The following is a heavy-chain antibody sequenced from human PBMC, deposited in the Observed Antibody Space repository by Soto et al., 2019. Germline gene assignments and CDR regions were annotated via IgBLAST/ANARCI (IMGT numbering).Heavy chain of an antibody. D-gene: IGHD5-12*01. J-gene: IGHJ6*02. CDR3: ARATYSGYEIYYYYGMDV. V-gene: IGHV3-30-3*01. CDR1: GFTFSSYA. CDR2: ISYDGSNK. Sequence: GSLRLSCAASGFTFSSYAMHWVRQAPGKGLEWVAVISYDGSNKYYADSVKGRFTISRDNSKNTLYLQMNSLRAEDTAVYYCARATYSGYEIYYYYGMDVWGQGTTVTVSS.